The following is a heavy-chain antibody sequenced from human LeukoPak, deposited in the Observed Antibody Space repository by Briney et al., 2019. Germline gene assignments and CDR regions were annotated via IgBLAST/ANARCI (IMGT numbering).Heavy chain of an antibody. V-gene: IGHV1-2*06. D-gene: IGHD5-18*01. Sequence: ASVKVSCNASGYTFTGYYMHWVRQAPGQGLEWMGRINPNSGGTNYAQKFQGRVTMTRDTSISTAYMELSRLRSDDTAVYYCARDLRGYSYGYAYWGQGTLVTVSS. CDR3: ARDLRGYSYGYAY. CDR2: INPNSGGT. CDR1: GYTFTGYY. J-gene: IGHJ4*02.